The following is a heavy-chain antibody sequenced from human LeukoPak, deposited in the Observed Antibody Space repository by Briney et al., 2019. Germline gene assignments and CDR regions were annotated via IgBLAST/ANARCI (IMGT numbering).Heavy chain of an antibody. CDR1: GFTFRSYW. CDR2: VKGDGSFT. V-gene: IGHV3-74*01. D-gene: IGHD5-24*01. CDR3: VRDGDDFNFDY. J-gene: IGHJ4*02. Sequence: GSLRLSCAASGFTFRSYWMHWVRQAPGKGLVWVSRVKGDGSFTNYADSVYGRFTISRDNAKNTLYLHMHSLRAEDTAVYYCVRDGDDFNFDYWGQGSLVTVSS.